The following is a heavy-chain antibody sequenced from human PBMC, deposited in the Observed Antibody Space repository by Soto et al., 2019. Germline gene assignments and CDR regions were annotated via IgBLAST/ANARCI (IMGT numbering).Heavy chain of an antibody. CDR3: ARDGGRHSGGIDY. Sequence: QVQLVQSGAEVKKPGSSVKVSCKASGGTFSSYSSNWVRQAPGQGLEWMGEIIPIFGTANYAQKFQGRVTSTADESTSTAYMELSSLRSEDTAVYYCARDGGRHSGGIDYWGQGTLVTVSS. CDR2: IIPIFGTA. V-gene: IGHV1-69*01. CDR1: GGTFSSYS. J-gene: IGHJ4*02. D-gene: IGHD1-26*01.